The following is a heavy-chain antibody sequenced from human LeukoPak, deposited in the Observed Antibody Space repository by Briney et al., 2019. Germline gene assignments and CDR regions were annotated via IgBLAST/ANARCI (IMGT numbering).Heavy chain of an antibody. CDR1: GGSISSYY. D-gene: IGHD1-26*01. CDR2: IYYSGST. CDR3: ARHAYSGSSESDY. Sequence: SETLSLICTVSGGSISSYYWSWIRQPPGKGLEWIGYIYYSGSTNYNPSLKSRVTISVDTSKNQFSLKLSSVTAADTAVYYCARHAYSGSSESDYWGQGTLVTVSS. V-gene: IGHV4-59*08. J-gene: IGHJ4*02.